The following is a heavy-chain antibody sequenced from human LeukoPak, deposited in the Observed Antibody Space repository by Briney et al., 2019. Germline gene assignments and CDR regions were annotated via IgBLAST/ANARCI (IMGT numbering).Heavy chain of an antibody. V-gene: IGHV4-59*12. D-gene: IGHD5-12*01. CDR2: IYYSGST. CDR3: ARAAWRRTYFDY. CDR1: VGSIRSYY. J-gene: IGHJ4*02. Sequence: SETLSLTCTVSVGSIRSYYWSWIRQPPGKGLEWIGYIYYSGSTNYNPSLKSRVTISVDTSKNQFSLKLSSVTAADTAVYYCARAAWRRTYFDYWGQGTLVTVSS.